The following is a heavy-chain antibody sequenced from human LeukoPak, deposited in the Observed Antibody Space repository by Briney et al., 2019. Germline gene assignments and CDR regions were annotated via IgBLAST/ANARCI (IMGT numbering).Heavy chain of an antibody. V-gene: IGHV3-9*01. D-gene: IGHD3-3*01. Sequence: GGSLRLSCAASGFTFDDYAMHWVRQAPGKGLEWVSGISWNSGSIGYADSVKGRFTISRDNAKNSLYLQMNSLRAEDTAVYYCARGSVLRFLEWLNPWGQGTLVTVSS. CDR1: GFTFDDYA. CDR3: ARGSVLRFLEWLNP. CDR2: ISWNSGSI. J-gene: IGHJ5*02.